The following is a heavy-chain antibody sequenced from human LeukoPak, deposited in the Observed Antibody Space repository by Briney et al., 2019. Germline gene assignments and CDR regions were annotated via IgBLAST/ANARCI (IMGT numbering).Heavy chain of an antibody. J-gene: IGHJ4*02. V-gene: IGHV4-61*09. Sequence: KPSETLSLTCTVFGGSISSGNYYWSWIRQSAGKGLEWIGHIYPSGSTNYNPSLKSRVTVSVDTSKNQISLNVTSVTAADTAVYYCARWFSSGYYSHFDYWGQGTLVTVSS. CDR3: ARWFSSGYYSHFDY. CDR1: GGSISSGNYY. D-gene: IGHD3-22*01. CDR2: IYPSGST.